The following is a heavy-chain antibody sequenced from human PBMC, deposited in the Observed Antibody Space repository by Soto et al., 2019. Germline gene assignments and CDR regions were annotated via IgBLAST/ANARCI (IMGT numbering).Heavy chain of an antibody. CDR1: GFTFSNAW. CDR2: IKSKTDGGTT. D-gene: IGHD3-3*01. CDR3: TTLSITIFGVVLMDV. Sequence: GGSLRLSCAASGFTFSNAWMNWVRQAPGKGLEWVGRIKSKTDGGTTDYAAPVKGRFTISRDDSKNTLYLQMNSLKTEDTAVYYCTTLSITIFGVVLMDVWGQGTTVTASS. V-gene: IGHV3-15*07. J-gene: IGHJ6*02.